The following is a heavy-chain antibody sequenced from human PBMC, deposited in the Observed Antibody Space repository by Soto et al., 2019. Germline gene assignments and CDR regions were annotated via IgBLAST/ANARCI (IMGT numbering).Heavy chain of an antibody. V-gene: IGHV1-69*13. CDR3: ARAGYYYDSKPPNYYGMDV. D-gene: IGHD3-22*01. CDR2: IIPIFGTA. Sequence: GASVKVSCKASGGTFSSYAISCVRQAPGQVLEWMGGIIPIFGTANYAQKFQGRVTITADESTSTAYMELSSLRSEDTAVYYCARAGYYYDSKPPNYYGMDVWGQGTTVTVSS. J-gene: IGHJ6*02. CDR1: GGTFSSYA.